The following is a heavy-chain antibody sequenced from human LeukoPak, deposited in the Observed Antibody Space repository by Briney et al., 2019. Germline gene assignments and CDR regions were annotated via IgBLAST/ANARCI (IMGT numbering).Heavy chain of an antibody. CDR1: RGTFCSYA. D-gene: IGHD3-3*01. CDR3: ASLRSGYNNYYYYYYYMDV. V-gene: IGHV1-69*06. J-gene: IGHJ6*03. CDR2: IIPIFGTA. Sequence: GASVGASGKAFRGTFCSYAISWVRQAAGLGLEWMGGIIPIFGTANYAQKFEGRVTITADKSTSTAYMELGSLRSDDTAVYYCASLRSGYNNYYYYYYYMDVWGKGTTVTVSS.